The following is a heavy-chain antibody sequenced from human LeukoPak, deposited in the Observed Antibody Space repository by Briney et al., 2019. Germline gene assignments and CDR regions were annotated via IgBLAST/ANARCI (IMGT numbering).Heavy chain of an antibody. CDR2: IIPIFGTA. D-gene: IGHD6-25*01. CDR1: GGTFSSYA. J-gene: IGHJ3*02. Sequence: ASVKVSCKASGGTFSSYATSWVRQAPGQGLEWMGGIIPIFGTANYAQKFQGRVAITADKSTSTAYMELSSLRSEDTAVYYCARAPAISGTSAFDIWGQGTMVTVSS. V-gene: IGHV1-69*06. CDR3: ARAPAISGTSAFDI.